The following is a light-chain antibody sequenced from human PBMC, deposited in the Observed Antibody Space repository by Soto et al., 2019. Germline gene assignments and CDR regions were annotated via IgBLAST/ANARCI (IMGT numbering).Light chain of an antibody. CDR2: DVF. CDR1: SSDVGYYNY. CDR3: SSYTDSSNYV. V-gene: IGLV2-14*03. Sequence: QSALTQPRSVSGSPVQSVTMSCTGTSSDVGYYNYVSWYQRHPGKAPKLMIYDVFNRPSGVSNRFSGSRSGNTASLTISGLQAEDEADYYCSSYTDSSNYVFGTGTKVTVL. J-gene: IGLJ1*01.